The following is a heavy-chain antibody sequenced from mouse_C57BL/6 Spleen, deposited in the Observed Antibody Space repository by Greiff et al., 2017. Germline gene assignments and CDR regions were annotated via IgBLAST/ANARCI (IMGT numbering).Heavy chain of an antibody. D-gene: IGHD1-1*01. J-gene: IGHJ4*01. CDR3: ARSITTVVAHYAMDY. Sequence: QVTLKVSGPGILQPSQTLSLTCSFSGFSLSTFGMGVGWIRQPSGKGLEWLAHIWWDDDKYYNPALKSRLTISKDTSKNQVFLKSANVDTADTATYYCARSITTVVAHYAMDYWGQGTSVTVSS. CDR1: GFSLSTFGMG. CDR2: IWWDDDK. V-gene: IGHV8-8*01.